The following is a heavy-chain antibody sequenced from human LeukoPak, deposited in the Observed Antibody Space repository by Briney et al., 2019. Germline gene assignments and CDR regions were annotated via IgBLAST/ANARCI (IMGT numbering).Heavy chain of an antibody. CDR2: IIPIFGTA. CDR1: GGTFSSYA. CDR3: AREAVAGLDY. Sequence: SVKVSCKASGGTFSSYAISWVRQAPGQGLEWMGGIIPIFGTANYAQKFQGRVTITADESTSTAYMELSSLRSDDTAVYYCAREAVAGLDYWGQGTLVTVSS. J-gene: IGHJ4*02. V-gene: IGHV1-69*13. D-gene: IGHD6-19*01.